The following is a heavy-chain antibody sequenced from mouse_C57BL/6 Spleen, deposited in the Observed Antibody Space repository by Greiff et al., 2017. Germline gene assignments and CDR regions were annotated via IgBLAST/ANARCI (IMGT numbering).Heavy chain of an antibody. J-gene: IGHJ3*01. D-gene: IGHD2-2*01. Sequence: VQLQQSGAELVKPGASVKISCKASGYAFSSYWMNWVKQRPGKGLEWIGQIYPGDGDTNYNGKFKGKATLTADKSSSTAYMQLSSLTSEDSAVYFCARLDLYGYDGAYWGQGTLVTVSA. V-gene: IGHV1-80*01. CDR2: IYPGDGDT. CDR3: ARLDLYGYDGAY. CDR1: GYAFSSYW.